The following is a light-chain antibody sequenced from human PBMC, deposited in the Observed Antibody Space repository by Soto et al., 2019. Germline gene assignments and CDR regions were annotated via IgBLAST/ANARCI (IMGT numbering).Light chain of an antibody. Sequence: QSVLTQPASVSGSPGQSITISCTGTSSDVGGYNYVSWYQQHPGKAPKLILYEVSNRPTGVSNRFSGSKSGHTASLTISGLQSEDEADYFCTSYTSSSTLDVFGTGTKVTVL. J-gene: IGLJ1*01. V-gene: IGLV2-14*01. CDR2: EVS. CDR1: SSDVGGYNY. CDR3: TSYTSSSTLDV.